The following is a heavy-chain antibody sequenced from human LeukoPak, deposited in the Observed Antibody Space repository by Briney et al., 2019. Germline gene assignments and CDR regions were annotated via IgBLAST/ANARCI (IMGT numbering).Heavy chain of an antibody. Sequence: SESLSLTCTVSGGSISSSSYYWGWIRQPPGKGLEWMGSIYYSGSTYYNPSLKSRVTISVDTSKNQFSLKLSSVTAADTAVYYCARRFTLRFLEWLHSNDYYFDYWGQGTLVTLSS. CDR2: IYYSGST. D-gene: IGHD3-3*01. CDR1: GGSISSSSYY. CDR3: ARRFTLRFLEWLHSNDYYFDY. V-gene: IGHV4-39*01. J-gene: IGHJ4*02.